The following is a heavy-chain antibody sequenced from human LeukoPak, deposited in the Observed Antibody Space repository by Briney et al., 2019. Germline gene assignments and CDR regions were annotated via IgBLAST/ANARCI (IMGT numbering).Heavy chain of an antibody. Sequence: ASVKVSCKASGYTFTGYYMHWVRQAPGQGLEWMGRINPNSGGTNYAQKSQGRVTMTRDTSISTAYMELSRLRSDDTAVYYCARPTEAHTYYYDSSGYYDAFDIWGQGTMVTVSS. CDR3: ARPTEAHTYYYDSSGYYDAFDI. CDR1: GYTFTGYY. V-gene: IGHV1-2*06. J-gene: IGHJ3*02. CDR2: INPNSGGT. D-gene: IGHD3-22*01.